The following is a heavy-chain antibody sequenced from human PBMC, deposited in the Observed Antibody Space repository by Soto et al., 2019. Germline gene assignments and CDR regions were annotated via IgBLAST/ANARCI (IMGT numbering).Heavy chain of an antibody. Sequence: SETLSLTCTVSGGSISSGGYYWSWIRQHPGKGLEWIGYIYYSGSTYYNPSLKSRVTISVDTSKNQFSLKLSSVTAADTAVYYCARGTMITFGGVIPNFDYWGQGTLVTVSS. J-gene: IGHJ4*02. CDR1: GGSISSGGYY. D-gene: IGHD3-16*02. CDR2: IYYSGST. CDR3: ARGTMITFGGVIPNFDY. V-gene: IGHV4-31*03.